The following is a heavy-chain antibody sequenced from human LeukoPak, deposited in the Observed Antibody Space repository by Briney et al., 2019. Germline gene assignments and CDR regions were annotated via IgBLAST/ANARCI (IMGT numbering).Heavy chain of an antibody. V-gene: IGHV3-7*01. J-gene: IGHJ4*02. CDR1: GFTFDDYG. D-gene: IGHD5-18*01. Sequence: GGSLRLSCAASGFTFDDYGMSWVRQAPGKGLEWVANIKKDGSEKYYVDAVKGRFTISRDNAKTSLYLQMNSLRAEDTAVYYCARDLSGIAGYTYGRGIDYWGQGTLVTVSS. CDR3: ARDLSGIAGYTYGRGIDY. CDR2: IKKDGSEK.